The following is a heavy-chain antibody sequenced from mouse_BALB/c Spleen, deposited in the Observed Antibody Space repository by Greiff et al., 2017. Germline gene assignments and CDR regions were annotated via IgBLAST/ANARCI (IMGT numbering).Heavy chain of an antibody. Sequence: QVQLQQPGAELVRPGASVKLSCKASGYTFTSYWINWVKQRPGQGLEWIGNIYPSDSYTNYNQKFKDKATLTVDKSSSTAYMQLSSPTSEDSAVYYCTRYGYGSSYLYWYFDVWGAGTTVTVSS. D-gene: IGHD1-1*01. V-gene: IGHV1-69*02. CDR3: TRYGYGSSYLYWYFDV. CDR1: GYTFTSYW. CDR2: IYPSDSYT. J-gene: IGHJ1*01.